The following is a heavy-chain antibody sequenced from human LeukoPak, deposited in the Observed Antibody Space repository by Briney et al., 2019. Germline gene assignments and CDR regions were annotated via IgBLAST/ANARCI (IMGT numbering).Heavy chain of an antibody. CDR3: ARATYYYGSGSSHWFDP. V-gene: IGHV4-39*01. CDR2: IYYSGST. Sequence: TSETLSLTCTVSGGSISSSSYYWGWIRQPPGKGLEWIGSIYYSGSTYYDPSLKSRVTISVDTSKNQFSLKLSSVTAADTAVYYCARATYYYGSGSSHWFDPWGQGTLVTVSS. J-gene: IGHJ5*02. D-gene: IGHD3-10*01. CDR1: GGSISSSSYY.